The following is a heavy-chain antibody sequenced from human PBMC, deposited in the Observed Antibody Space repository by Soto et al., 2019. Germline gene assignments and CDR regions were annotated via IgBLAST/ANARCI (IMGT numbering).Heavy chain of an antibody. CDR1: GFSISNYW. D-gene: IGHD3-16*02. CDR2: INSDGSTT. J-gene: IGHJ6*02. Sequence: EVQLVESGGGLVQPGGSLRLSCVASGFSISNYWMHWVRQAPGKGLVWVSRINSDGSTTDYAASVKGRFTISRDNAKNTLYLQMNSLRAEDTAVYYCARGFRWGMDVWGQGTTVTVSS. CDR3: ARGFRWGMDV. V-gene: IGHV3-74*01.